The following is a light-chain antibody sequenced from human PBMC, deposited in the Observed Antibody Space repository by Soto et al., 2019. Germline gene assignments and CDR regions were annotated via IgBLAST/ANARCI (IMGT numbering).Light chain of an antibody. J-gene: IGLJ1*01. V-gene: IGLV2-23*03. Sequence: QSALTQPASVSGSPGQSITISCTGTSNDLGSYNLVSWYQQHPGKAPKLMIYEGSKRPSGVSNRFSGSKSGNSASLTISGLQAEDEAAYYCSSFAGSNNFPYVFGTGTKLTVL. CDR3: SSFAGSNNFPYV. CDR1: SNDLGSYNL. CDR2: EGS.